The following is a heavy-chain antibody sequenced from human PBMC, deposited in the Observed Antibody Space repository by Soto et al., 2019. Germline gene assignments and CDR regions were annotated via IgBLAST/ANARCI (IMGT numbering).Heavy chain of an antibody. CDR1: GFTFKSYA. V-gene: IGHV3-23*01. J-gene: IGHJ4*02. Sequence: GGSLRLSCAASGFTFKSYAMNWVRQAPGKGLEWVASTPGSGGSSYYADSVKGRFTISRDNSKNTLYLVLNSLKAEDTAMYYCARGGSTGWFYFDFWGQGTQVTVSS. CDR3: ARGGSTGWFYFDF. D-gene: IGHD6-19*01. CDR2: TPGSGGSS.